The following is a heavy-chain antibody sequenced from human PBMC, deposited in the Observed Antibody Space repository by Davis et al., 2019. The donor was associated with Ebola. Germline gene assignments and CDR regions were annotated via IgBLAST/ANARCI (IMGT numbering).Heavy chain of an antibody. J-gene: IGHJ6*02. D-gene: IGHD6-19*01. CDR1: GGSISSYY. CDR3: ASSIAVAGDYYGMDV. V-gene: IGHV4-59*01. CDR2: IYYSGST. Sequence: PSETLSLTCTVSGGSISSYYWSWIRQPPGKGLEWIGYIYYSGSTNYNPSLKSRVTISVDTSKNQFSLKLSSVTAADTAVYYCASSIAVAGDYYGMDVWGQGTTVTVSS.